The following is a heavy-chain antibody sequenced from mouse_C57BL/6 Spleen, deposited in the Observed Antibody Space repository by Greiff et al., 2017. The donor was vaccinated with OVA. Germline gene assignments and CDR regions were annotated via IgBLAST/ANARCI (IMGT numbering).Heavy chain of an antibody. D-gene: IGHD1-1*01. CDR1: GYTFTDYY. Sequence: EVQLQQSGPELVKPGASVKISCKASGYTFTDYYMNWVKQSHGKSLEWIGDINPNNGGTSYNQKFKGKATLTVDKSSSTAYMELRSLTSEDSAVYYCARRGLYGLYGGVFDYWGQGNTLTVSS. CDR2: INPNNGGT. V-gene: IGHV1-26*01. CDR3: ARRGLYGLYGGVFDY. J-gene: IGHJ2*01.